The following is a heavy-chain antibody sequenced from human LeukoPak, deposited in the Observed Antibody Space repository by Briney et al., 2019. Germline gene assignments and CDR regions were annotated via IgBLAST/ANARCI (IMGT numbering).Heavy chain of an antibody. CDR3: ARVDQRISFYFDF. CDR1: GHTFTGHY. V-gene: IGHV1-2*02. Sequence: ASVKVSCKASGHTFTGHYMHWVRQAPGQGLEWMGWLNPHNGDSNYAQKFQGRVTMTRDTSISTAFMELSSLRSDDTAVYYCARVDQRISFYFDFWGQGTLITVSS. D-gene: IGHD3-3*02. J-gene: IGHJ4*02. CDR2: LNPHNGDS.